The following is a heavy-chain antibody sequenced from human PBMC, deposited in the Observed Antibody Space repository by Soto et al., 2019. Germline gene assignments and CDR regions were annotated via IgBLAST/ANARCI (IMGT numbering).Heavy chain of an antibody. CDR2: SSASSSAT. CDR3: VRDWAYSFDY. CDR1: GFALNDYN. Sequence: EVQLVESGGGLVQPGGSRRLSCAASGFALNDYNMKWVRQAPGKGLEWVSDSSASSSATYYADSVKGRFTISRDNAKNSLYLQMNNLRAEDTAIYYCVRDWAYSFDYWGQGTLVTVSS. D-gene: IGHD2-21*01. V-gene: IGHV3-48*01. J-gene: IGHJ4*02.